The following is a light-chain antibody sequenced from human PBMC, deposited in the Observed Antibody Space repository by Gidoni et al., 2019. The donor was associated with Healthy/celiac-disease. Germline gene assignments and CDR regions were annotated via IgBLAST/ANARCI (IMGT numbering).Light chain of an antibody. V-gene: IGKV4-1*01. CDR2: WAS. CDR1: QSVLYSSNNNNY. J-gene: IGKJ2*01. Sequence: DIVMTQTPDSLAVSLGERATIHCKSSQSVLYSSNNNNYLAWYQQKPGQPPKLLIYWASTRESGVLDRFSGGGSGTDFTLTISSLQAEDVAVYYCQQYYSTPYTFGQGTKLEIK. CDR3: QQYYSTPYT.